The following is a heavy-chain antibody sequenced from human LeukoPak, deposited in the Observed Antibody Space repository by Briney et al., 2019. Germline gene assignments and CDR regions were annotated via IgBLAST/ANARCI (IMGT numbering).Heavy chain of an antibody. CDR3: ARRGYDFWSGYYTRWFDP. CDR1: GGSFSGYY. D-gene: IGHD3-3*01. CDR2: INHSGST. J-gene: IGHJ5*02. Sequence: SETLSLTCAAYGGSFSGYYWSWIRQPPGKGLEWIGEINHSGSTNYNPSLKSRVTISVDTSKNQFSLKLSSVTAADTAVYYCARRGYDFWSGYYTRWFDPWGQGTLVTVSS. V-gene: IGHV4-34*01.